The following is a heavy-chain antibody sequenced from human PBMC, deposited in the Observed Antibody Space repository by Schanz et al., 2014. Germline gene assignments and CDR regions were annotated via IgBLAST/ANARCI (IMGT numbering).Heavy chain of an antibody. V-gene: IGHV1-69*04. CDR2: IIPSLGLA. CDR3: TRGGYSYALSAFDI. J-gene: IGHJ3*02. D-gene: IGHD5-18*01. Sequence: VQLEQSGAEVKKPGSSVKVSCKASGGTFSSFGINWVRQAPGQGLEWMGRIIPSLGLAKYEQKFQDKVTITADTSTTTAYMELSGLRSEDTAVYYCTRGGYSYALSAFDIWGQGTMVTVS. CDR1: GGTFSSFG.